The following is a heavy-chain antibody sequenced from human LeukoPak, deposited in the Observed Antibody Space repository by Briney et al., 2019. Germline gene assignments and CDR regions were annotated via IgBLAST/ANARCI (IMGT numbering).Heavy chain of an antibody. CDR1: GGSISSSSYY. CDR3: AREVKFFLDEYSSSSSWFDP. D-gene: IGHD6-6*01. J-gene: IGHJ5*02. V-gene: IGHV4-39*07. Sequence: SETLSLTCTASGGSISSSSYYWGWIRQPPGKGLEWIGSIYYSGSTYYNPSLKSRVTISVDTSKNQFSLKLSSVTAADTAVYYCAREVKFFLDEYSSSSSWFDPWGQGTLVPVSS. CDR2: IYYSGST.